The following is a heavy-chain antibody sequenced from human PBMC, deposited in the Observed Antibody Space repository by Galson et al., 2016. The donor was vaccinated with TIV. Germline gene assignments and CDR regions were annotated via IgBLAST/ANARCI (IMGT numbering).Heavy chain of an antibody. J-gene: IGHJ6*02. CDR2: ISATGGST. CDR3: AKTIAVSGVLINYFYYGMDV. D-gene: IGHD3-3*01. Sequence: LRLSCAASGFTFSDFAMHWVRQAPGKGLEWVSSISATGGSTYYADSVKGRFTTSRDNSKDQLYLQMNSLRAEDTAVYYCAKTIAVSGVLINYFYYGMDVWGHGTTVSVSS. CDR1: GFTFSDFA. V-gene: IGHV3-23*01.